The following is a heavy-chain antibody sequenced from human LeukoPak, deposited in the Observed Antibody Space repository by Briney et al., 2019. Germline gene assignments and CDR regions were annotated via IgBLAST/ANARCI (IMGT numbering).Heavy chain of an antibody. CDR3: TRRVSTTRWFDP. Sequence: PGGSLRLSCAASGFTFSSYWMHWVRQAPGKGLVWVSRIKSDGSTTNYADSVKGRFTISRDNAVNTLYLQMNSLRVEDTAVYYCTRRVSTTRWFDPWGQGTLVTVSS. CDR1: GFTFSSYW. D-gene: IGHD2-15*01. CDR2: IKSDGSTT. J-gene: IGHJ5*02. V-gene: IGHV3-74*01.